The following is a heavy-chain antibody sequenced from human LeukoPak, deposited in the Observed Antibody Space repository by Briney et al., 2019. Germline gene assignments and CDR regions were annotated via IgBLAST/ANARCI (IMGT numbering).Heavy chain of an antibody. D-gene: IGHD6-13*01. CDR1: GYTFSSYG. V-gene: IGHV1-18*01. Sequence: ASVKVSCKASGYTFSSYGLSWVRQAPGQGVEWMGWIIAYNGNTNYAQKFQGRVTMTTDTSTSTAYMELRSLRCDDTAVYYCARASYSSGWYGEDYWGQGTLVTVSS. J-gene: IGHJ4*02. CDR2: IIAYNGNT. CDR3: ARASYSSGWYGEDY.